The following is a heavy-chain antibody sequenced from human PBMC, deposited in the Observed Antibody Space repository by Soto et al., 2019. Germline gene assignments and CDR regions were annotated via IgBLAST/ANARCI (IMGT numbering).Heavy chain of an antibody. CDR3: ARDQRDDSSGYYYGY. J-gene: IGHJ4*02. D-gene: IGHD3-22*01. CDR2: ICNSGST. Sequence: SETLSLTCTVSGGSIRSYCWTWIRQPPGEGLEWIGCICNSGSTNYNPSLKSRVTISVDTSKNQFSLKLSSVTAADTAVFYCARDQRDDSSGYYYGYWGQGTLVTVSS. CDR1: GGSIRSYC. V-gene: IGHV4-59*01.